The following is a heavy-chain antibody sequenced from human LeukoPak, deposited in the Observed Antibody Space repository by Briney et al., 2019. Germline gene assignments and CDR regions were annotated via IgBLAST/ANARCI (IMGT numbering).Heavy chain of an antibody. J-gene: IGHJ4*02. CDR3: ARDPSTLLPTDDS. CDR1: GFNFMQYG. Sequence: PGGSLRLSCVGSGFNFMQYGMMWVRQAPGKGLEWVSTIHPSGINTHHADSVKGRSTISRDNSKNTLYLQMNSLRVEDTAIYYCARDPSTLLPTDDSWGQGTLVAVSS. V-gene: IGHV3-23*05. D-gene: IGHD2-2*01. CDR2: IHPSGINT.